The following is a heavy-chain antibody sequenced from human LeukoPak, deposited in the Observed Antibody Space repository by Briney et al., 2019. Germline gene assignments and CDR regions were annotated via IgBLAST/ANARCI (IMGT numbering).Heavy chain of an antibody. Sequence: SETLSLTCAVYGGSFSGYYWSWIRQPPGKGLEWIGEINHSGSTNYNPSLKSRVTISVDTSKNQFSLKLSPVTAADTAVYYCARGVVRGASDYWGQGTLVTVSS. D-gene: IGHD3-10*01. CDR3: ARGVVRGASDY. V-gene: IGHV4-34*01. CDR2: INHSGST. CDR1: GGSFSGYY. J-gene: IGHJ4*02.